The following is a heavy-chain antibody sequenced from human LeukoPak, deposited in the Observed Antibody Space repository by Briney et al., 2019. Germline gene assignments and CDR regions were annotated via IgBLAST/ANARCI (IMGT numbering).Heavy chain of an antibody. D-gene: IGHD4-23*01. CDR3: ARDLHGGYSSDY. V-gene: IGHV3-30*02. J-gene: IGHJ4*02. Sequence: GGSLRLSCAASGFTFNNFGMHWVRQAPGKGLEWVAFMGYEGIHKYYADSVKGRFTISKDNSKATLYLQMNSLRHEDTAVYYCARDLHGGYSSDYWGQGTLVTVSS. CDR1: GFTFNNFG. CDR2: MGYEGIHK.